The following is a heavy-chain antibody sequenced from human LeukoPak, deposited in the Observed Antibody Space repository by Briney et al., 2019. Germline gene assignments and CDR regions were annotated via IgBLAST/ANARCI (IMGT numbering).Heavy chain of an antibody. CDR2: INSGGTT. Sequence: GGSLRLSCAASEFSVSTRYMSWVRQARGKGLEWVSVINSGGTTYYADSVKGRFTIFRDSLKNILYLQMKSLRAEDAAVYYCAKGRGYSSGAHDSWGQGTLVTVSS. V-gene: IGHV3-53*01. CDR1: EFSVSTRY. D-gene: IGHD5-18*01. CDR3: AKGRGYSSGAHDS. J-gene: IGHJ4*02.